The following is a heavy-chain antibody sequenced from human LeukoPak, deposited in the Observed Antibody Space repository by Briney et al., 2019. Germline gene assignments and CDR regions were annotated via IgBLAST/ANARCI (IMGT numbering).Heavy chain of an antibody. D-gene: IGHD4-17*01. CDR2: IYSSGTI. CDR1: GGSISSGDHY. Sequence: SQTLSLTCSISGGSISSGDHYWSWIRQPAGKGLEWIGRIYSSGTITYNPSLQSRVTMSVDTSKNEFSLKMSSVTAADTAVYYCTRDSRTTGEVKFDPWGQGTLVAVSS. J-gene: IGHJ5*02. CDR3: TRDSRTTGEVKFDP. V-gene: IGHV4-61*02.